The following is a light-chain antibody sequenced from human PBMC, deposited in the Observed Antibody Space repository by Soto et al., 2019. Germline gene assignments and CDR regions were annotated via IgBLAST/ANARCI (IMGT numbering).Light chain of an antibody. CDR1: SSNIGTQT. J-gene: IGLJ1*01. CDR2: ANN. V-gene: IGLV1-40*01. Sequence: QSVLTHPPSVSWAPGHGVTISCTGSSSNIGTQTVHWYQHLPGAAPKVLIYANNNRPSGVPDRFSVSKSGTSASLAITGLQAEDEADYYRQSYDSNLNGLHVFGTGTKVTVL. CDR3: QSYDSNLNGLHV.